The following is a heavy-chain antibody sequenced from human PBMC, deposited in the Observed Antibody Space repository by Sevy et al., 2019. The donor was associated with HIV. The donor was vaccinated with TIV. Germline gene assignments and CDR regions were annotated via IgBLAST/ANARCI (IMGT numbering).Heavy chain of an antibody. J-gene: IGHJ4*02. D-gene: IGHD3-22*01. CDR1: GYNFNTYG. CDR2: IGVNNGKT. Sequence: ASVKVSCKASGYNFNTYGITWVRQAPGQGLEWMGWIGVNNGKTNYAARLQARISMTADTSTSTVYMELRTLTSDDTAIYFYARDSYYYDMHSSYRPPDYWGQGTLVTVSS. CDR3: ARDSYYYDMHSSYRPPDY. V-gene: IGHV1-18*01.